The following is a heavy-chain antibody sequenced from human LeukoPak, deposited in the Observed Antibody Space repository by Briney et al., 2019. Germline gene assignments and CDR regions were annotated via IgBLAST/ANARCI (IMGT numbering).Heavy chain of an antibody. CDR2: IHYSGST. J-gene: IGHJ4*02. CDR1: GGSISSYY. V-gene: IGHV4-59*01. D-gene: IGHD3-10*01. CDR3: ARAGYYGSGSYYHY. Sequence: PSETLSLTCTVSGGSISSYYWSWIRQPPGKGLEWIGYIHYSGSTNYNPSLKSRVTISVDTSKNQFSLKLSSATAADTAVYYCARAGYYGSGSYYHYWGQGTLVTVSS.